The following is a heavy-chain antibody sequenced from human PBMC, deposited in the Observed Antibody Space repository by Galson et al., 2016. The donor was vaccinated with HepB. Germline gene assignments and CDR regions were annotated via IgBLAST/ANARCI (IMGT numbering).Heavy chain of an antibody. V-gene: IGHV3-23*01. Sequence: SLRLSCAASGFSFSSFAMNWVRQAPGRGLEWVSGISVSGADTSYTDSVKGRFIVSRDNSKKTLYLQLNSLRVEDAAIYYCVKDGGRTFGGVTVLVPGGEGGYNLDSWGQGTLVTVSS. J-gene: IGHJ4*02. D-gene: IGHD3-16*01. CDR1: GFSFSSFA. CDR2: ISVSGADT. CDR3: VKDGGRTFGGVTVLVPGGEGGYNLDS.